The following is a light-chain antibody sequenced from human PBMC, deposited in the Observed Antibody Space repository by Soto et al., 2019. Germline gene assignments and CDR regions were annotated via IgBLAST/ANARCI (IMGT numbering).Light chain of an antibody. CDR3: SSYTSSSPLV. CDR1: SSDVGGYNY. V-gene: IGLV2-14*01. Sequence: QSVLTQPASVSGSPGQSITISCTGTSSDVGGYNYVSWYQQHPGKAPKLMIYEVSNRPSGVSNRFSGSKSGNSASLAISGLQAEDEAEYYCSSYTSSSPLVLGTGTKVTVL. CDR2: EVS. J-gene: IGLJ1*01.